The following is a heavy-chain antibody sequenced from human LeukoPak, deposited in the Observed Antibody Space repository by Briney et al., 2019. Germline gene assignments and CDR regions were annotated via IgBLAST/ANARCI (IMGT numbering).Heavy chain of an antibody. CDR1: GFTFSSYW. Sequence: GGSLRLSCAASGFTFSSYWMHWVRQAPGKGLEWGSSISSSSSYIYYADSVKGRFTISRDNAKNSLYLQMNSLRAEDTAVYYCARGREDFDYWGQGTLVTVSS. D-gene: IGHD1-26*01. V-gene: IGHV3-21*01. CDR2: ISSSSSYI. J-gene: IGHJ4*02. CDR3: ARGREDFDY.